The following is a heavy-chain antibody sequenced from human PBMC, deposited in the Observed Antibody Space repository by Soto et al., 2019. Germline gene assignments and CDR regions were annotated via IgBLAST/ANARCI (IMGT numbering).Heavy chain of an antibody. Sequence: EVQRVESGGGFVQPGGSLRLSCAASGFTFNDYTMNWVRQAPGKGLEWVSGVSWNSGNIGYADSVRGRFTIARDNAKKCLYLEMSSLRGEEPVCYYCAKESPTRTFYYGSGSYYGYVDHWGPGDLVNVSS. CDR2: VSWNSGNI. CDR1: GFTFNDYT. D-gene: IGHD3-10*01. V-gene: IGHV3-9*01. J-gene: IGHJ4*02. CDR3: AKESPTRTFYYGSGSYYGYVDH.